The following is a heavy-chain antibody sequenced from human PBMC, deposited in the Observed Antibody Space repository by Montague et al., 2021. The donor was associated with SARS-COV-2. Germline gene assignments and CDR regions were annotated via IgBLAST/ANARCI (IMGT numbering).Heavy chain of an antibody. CDR2: IYTSGST. D-gene: IGHD3-10*01. Sequence: TLSLTCTVSGGSISSGSYYWSWIRQPAGKGLEWIGRIYTSGSTNYNPSLKSRVTISVDTSKNQFSLKLTSVTAADTAVYYCARVGVRTMVRGGIRAYYYYGMDVWGQGTTVTVSS. V-gene: IGHV4-61*02. J-gene: IGHJ6*02. CDR3: ARVGVRTMVRGGIRAYYYYGMDV. CDR1: GGSISSGSYY.